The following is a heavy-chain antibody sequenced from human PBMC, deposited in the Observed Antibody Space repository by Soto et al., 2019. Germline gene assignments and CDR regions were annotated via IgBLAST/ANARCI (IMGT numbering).Heavy chain of an antibody. Sequence: QLQLLESGPGLVKPSETLSLTCTVSGGSVSNNSYYWGWIRQPPGKRLEWIGSVYYSGSAYYNPSVKSRLTISVDTSMNHVSLKLRSVTAADTAIYYCARRPLVRGIIPSYFDYWGQGTLVTVSS. CDR3: ARRPLVRGIIPSYFDY. D-gene: IGHD3-10*01. J-gene: IGHJ4*02. CDR1: GGSVSNNSYY. CDR2: VYYSGSA. V-gene: IGHV4-39*02.